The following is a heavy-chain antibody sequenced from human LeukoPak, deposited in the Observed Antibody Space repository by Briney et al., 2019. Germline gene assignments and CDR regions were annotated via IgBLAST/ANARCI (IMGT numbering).Heavy chain of an antibody. CDR2: IKQDGSEK. V-gene: IGHV3-7*01. Sequence: PGGSLRLSCAASGFTFSSYWMSWVRQAPGKGLEWVANIKQDGSEKYYVDSVKGRFTISRDNAKNSLYLQMNSLRAEDTAVYYCARITMVRGVIIFFDYWGQGTLVTVSS. J-gene: IGHJ4*02. CDR1: GFTFSSYW. D-gene: IGHD3-10*01. CDR3: ARITMVRGVIIFFDY.